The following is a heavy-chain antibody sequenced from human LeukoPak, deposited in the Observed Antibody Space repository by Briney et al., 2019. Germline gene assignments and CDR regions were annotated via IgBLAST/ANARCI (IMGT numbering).Heavy chain of an antibody. V-gene: IGHV3-20*04. Sequence: GGSLRLSCAASGFTFDDYGMSWVRQAPGKGLEWVSGINWNGGSTAYADSVKGRFTISRDNAKNSLYLQMNSLRAEDTAVYYCARVSLLLWFGELYDAFDIWGQGTMVTVSS. CDR3: ARVSLLLWFGELYDAFDI. CDR1: GFTFDDYG. J-gene: IGHJ3*02. CDR2: INWNGGST. D-gene: IGHD3-10*01.